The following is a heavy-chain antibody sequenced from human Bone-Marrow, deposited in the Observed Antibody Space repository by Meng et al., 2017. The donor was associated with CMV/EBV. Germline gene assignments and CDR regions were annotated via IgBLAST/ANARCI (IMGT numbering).Heavy chain of an antibody. D-gene: IGHD6-6*01. CDR3: ARDKLGAARDQYNWFDP. CDR1: GGSISSSSYY. V-gene: IGHV4-39*07. J-gene: IGHJ5*02. Sequence: SETLSLTCTVSGGSISSSSYYRGWIRQPPVKGLEWIGSIYYSGSTYYNPSLKSRVTISVDTSKNQSSLKLSSVTAADTAVYYCARDKLGAARDQYNWFDPWGQGTLVTVSS. CDR2: IYYSGST.